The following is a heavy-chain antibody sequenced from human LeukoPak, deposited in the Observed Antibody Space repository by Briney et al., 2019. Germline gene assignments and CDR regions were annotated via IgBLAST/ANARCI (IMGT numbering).Heavy chain of an antibody. V-gene: IGHV5-51*01. J-gene: IGHJ5*02. CDR1: GSRFTRYW. D-gene: IGHD1-26*01. CDR3: ARSDSGSQYNWFNP. Sequence: GESLQSSFQGCGSRFTRYWMGWGRPMPGKGREGMGSIYPDDSETRYTPSFQGQVTISPDKSISTAYLQWSSLKAPDTAMYYCARSDSGSQYNWFNPWGQGTLVTVSS. CDR2: IYPDDSET.